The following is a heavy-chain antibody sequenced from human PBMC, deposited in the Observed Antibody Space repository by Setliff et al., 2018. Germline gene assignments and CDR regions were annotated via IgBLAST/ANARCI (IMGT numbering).Heavy chain of an antibody. CDR2: INTDTGNP. D-gene: IGHD1-1*01. Sequence: ASVKVSCKASGYTFNNYAINWVRQAPGQGLEWMGWINTDTGNPTSAQGFTGRFVFSLDTSVSTAYLLISSLKAEDTALYYCARVGTGSLLDYWGQGTLVTVSS. J-gene: IGHJ4*02. V-gene: IGHV7-4-1*02. CDR1: GYTFNNYA. CDR3: ARVGTGSLLDY.